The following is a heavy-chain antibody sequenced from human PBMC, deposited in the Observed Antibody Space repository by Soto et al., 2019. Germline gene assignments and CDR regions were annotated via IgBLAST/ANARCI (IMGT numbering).Heavy chain of an antibody. D-gene: IGHD4-17*01. V-gene: IGHV1-3*01. CDR3: ARDTAPSDV. Sequence: ASVKVSCKASGYTFTSYAIHWVRQAPGQRLEWMGWINDGNGNTKYSQKFQGRVTITRDTSASTAYMELSSLRSEDTAVYYCARDTAPSDVGGQGTRVTSP. J-gene: IGHJ6*02. CDR2: INDGNGNT. CDR1: GYTFTSYA.